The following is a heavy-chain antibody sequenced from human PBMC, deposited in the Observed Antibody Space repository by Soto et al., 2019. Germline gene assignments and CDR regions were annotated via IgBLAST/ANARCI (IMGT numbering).Heavy chain of an antibody. CDR1: GGTFSSYA. V-gene: IGHV1-69*13. Sequence: ASVKVSCKASGGTFSSYAISWVRQAPGQGLEWMGGIIPIFGTANYAQKFQGRVTITADESTSTAYMELSSLRSEDTAVYYCARGSCSGGSCYRYRPIDYWGQGTLVTVSS. J-gene: IGHJ4*02. CDR3: ARGSCSGGSCYRYRPIDY. CDR2: IIPIFGTA. D-gene: IGHD2-15*01.